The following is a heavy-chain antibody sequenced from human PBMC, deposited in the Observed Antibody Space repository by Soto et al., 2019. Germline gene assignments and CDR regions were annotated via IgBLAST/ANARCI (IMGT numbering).Heavy chain of an antibody. CDR3: ARSGDIVVVVAATRGLDY. Sequence: GGSLRLSCAASGFTFSSYSMNWVRQAPGKGLEWVSSISSSSSYIYYADSVKGRFTISRDNAKNSLYLQMNSLRAEDTAVYYCARSGDIVVVVAATRGLDYWGQGTLVTVS. V-gene: IGHV3-21*01. CDR2: ISSSSSYI. CDR1: GFTFSSYS. J-gene: IGHJ4*02. D-gene: IGHD2-15*01.